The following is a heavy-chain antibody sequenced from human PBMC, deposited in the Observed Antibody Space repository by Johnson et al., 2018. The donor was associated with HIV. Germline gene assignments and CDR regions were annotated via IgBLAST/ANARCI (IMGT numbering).Heavy chain of an antibody. V-gene: IGHV3-NL1*01. Sequence: QVQLVESGGGVVQPGRSLRLSCVGSGFTFSSYGMHWVRQAPGKGLEWVSRLNSDGSSVSYADFVKGRFTISRDNSKNTLYLQMNSLRAEDTALYYCAKDASTLGGDAFDIWGQGTMVTVSS. CDR3: AKDASTLGGDAFDI. CDR2: LNSDGSSV. CDR1: GFTFSSYG. J-gene: IGHJ3*02. D-gene: IGHD3-16*01.